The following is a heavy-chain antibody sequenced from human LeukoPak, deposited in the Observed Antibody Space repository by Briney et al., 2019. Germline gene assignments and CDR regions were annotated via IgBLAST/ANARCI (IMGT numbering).Heavy chain of an antibody. Sequence: SQTLSLACAISGVSVSSNSAAWSWIRQSPSRGLEWLGRTYYRSKWYNDYAVSVKSRITINPDTSKNQFSLQLNSVTPEDTAVYYCARDRISSGWYYFDYWGQGTLVTVSS. CDR3: ARDRISSGWYYFDY. CDR1: GVSVSSNSAA. D-gene: IGHD6-19*01. CDR2: TYYRSKWYN. J-gene: IGHJ4*02. V-gene: IGHV6-1*01.